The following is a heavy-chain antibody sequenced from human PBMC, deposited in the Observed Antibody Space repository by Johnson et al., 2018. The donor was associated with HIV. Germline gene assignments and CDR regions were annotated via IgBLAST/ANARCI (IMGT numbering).Heavy chain of an antibody. CDR3: ARDTYSSDACDI. D-gene: IGHD4-11*01. J-gene: IGHJ3*02. V-gene: IGHV3-30*03. Sequence: QVQLVESGGGVVQPGRSLRLSCVASGFTFRSYGMHWVRQAPGKGLEWVAVISYDGSYQYYADSAKGRFTISRDNSKNTLYLQMNILRAEDTAVYYCARDTYSSDACDIWGQGTMVTVSS. CDR1: GFTFRSYG. CDR2: ISYDGSYQ.